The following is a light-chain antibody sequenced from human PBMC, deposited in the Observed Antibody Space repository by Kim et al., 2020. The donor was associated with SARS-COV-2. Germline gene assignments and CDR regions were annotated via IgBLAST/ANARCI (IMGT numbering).Light chain of an antibody. CDR1: RSVGSSY. CDR3: QQNGSTPIT. Sequence: PGDRATLACRAIRSVGSSYIAWYQQKPARAPRRLICGATTRATGIPDRFSGSGSGTDFTHSINRQEPEDFAVYYCQQNGSTPITFGQGRRLGIK. J-gene: IGKJ5*01. V-gene: IGKV3-20*01. CDR2: GAT.